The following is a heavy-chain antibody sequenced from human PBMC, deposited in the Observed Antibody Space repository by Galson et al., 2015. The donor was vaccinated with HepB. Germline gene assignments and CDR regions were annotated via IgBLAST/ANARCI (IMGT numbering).Heavy chain of an antibody. D-gene: IGHD3-22*01. CDR2: INPKSGDT. CDR1: GYTFTGHY. J-gene: IGHJ4*02. V-gene: IGHV1-2*04. CDR3: ARGAYYDSSSYHCDY. Sequence: SVKVSCKASGYTFTGHYIYWVRQAPGQGLEWMGWINPKSGDTKYAQKFQGWVSMTRDTSSRTAYMELGSLRSDDTAVYYCARGAYYDSSSYHCDYWGQGSLVTVSP.